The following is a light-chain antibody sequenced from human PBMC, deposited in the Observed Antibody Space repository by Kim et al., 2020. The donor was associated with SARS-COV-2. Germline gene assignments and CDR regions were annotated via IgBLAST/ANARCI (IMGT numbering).Light chain of an antibody. Sequence: LSASVGDIITITCRASQNINNVLAWYQKKPGRAPKLLIYGASSLQSGVPTRFTGRGSGTEFSLTISSLQPDDFATYYCQQYFSLSTFGQGTKLEI. CDR2: GAS. CDR3: QQYFSLST. CDR1: QNINNV. J-gene: IGKJ2*01. V-gene: IGKV1-5*03.